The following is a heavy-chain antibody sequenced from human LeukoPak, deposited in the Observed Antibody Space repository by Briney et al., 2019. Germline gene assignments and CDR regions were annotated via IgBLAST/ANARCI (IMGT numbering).Heavy chain of an antibody. Sequence: GGPLSLSCAACGFTLCGNYVSGARRARGRGGEWVSVIYSGGSTYYADSVKGRFTISRDNSKNTLYLHMDSLTTEDSAVYYCARHNSSWDYFDYWGQGTLVTVSS. J-gene: IGHJ4*02. CDR1: GFTLCGNY. CDR3: ARHNSSWDYFDY. D-gene: IGHD6-13*01. V-gene: IGHV3-66*04. CDR2: IYSGGST.